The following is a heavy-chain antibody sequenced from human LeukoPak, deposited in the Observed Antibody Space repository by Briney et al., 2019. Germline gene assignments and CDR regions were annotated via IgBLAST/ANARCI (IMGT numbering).Heavy chain of an antibody. J-gene: IGHJ4*02. Sequence: ASVKVSCKASGYTFTSYYMHWVRQAPGQGLEWMGIINPSGGSTSYAPKFQGRVTMTRDTSTSTVYMELSSLRSEDTAVYYCANRVMPRLPTASITPAFSSDYWGQGTLVTVSS. CDR3: ANRVMPRLPTASITPAFSSDY. CDR1: GYTFTSYY. CDR2: INPSGGST. V-gene: IGHV1-46*01. D-gene: IGHD1-14*01.